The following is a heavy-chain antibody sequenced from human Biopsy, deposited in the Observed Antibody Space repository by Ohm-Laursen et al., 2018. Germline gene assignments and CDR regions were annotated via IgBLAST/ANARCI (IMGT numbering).Heavy chain of an antibody. CDR3: ARVRVWADSEGAFDP. Sequence: SETLSLTCTVSGGSINNFYWSWIRQPPGKGLEWIGIIYYSGNTKYNPSLKSRVTISVDTFRNQFPLKLSSVTAADTAVYYCARVRVWADSEGAFDPWGQGTMVTVSS. CDR1: GGSINNFY. V-gene: IGHV4-59*01. CDR2: IYYSGNT. J-gene: IGHJ3*01. D-gene: IGHD1-26*01.